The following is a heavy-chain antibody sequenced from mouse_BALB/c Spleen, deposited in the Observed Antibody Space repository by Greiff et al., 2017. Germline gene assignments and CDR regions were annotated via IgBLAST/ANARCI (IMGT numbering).Heavy chain of an antibody. CDR2: IYPGNGDT. CDR3: ARGNYRFPYWYFDV. CDR1: GYTFTSYN. D-gene: IGHD2-14*01. J-gene: IGHJ1*01. Sequence: QVQLQQPGAELVKPGASVKMSCKASGYTFTSYNMHWVKQTPGQGLEWIGAIYPGNGDTSYNQKFKGKATLTADKSSSTAHMQLSSLTSEDSAVYYCARGNYRFPYWYFDVWGAGTTVTVSS. V-gene: IGHV1-12*01.